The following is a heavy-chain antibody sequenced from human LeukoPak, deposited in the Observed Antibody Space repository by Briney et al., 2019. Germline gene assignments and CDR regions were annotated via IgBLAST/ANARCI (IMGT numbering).Heavy chain of an antibody. D-gene: IGHD6-13*01. CDR3: ARAAGAAAGNDAFDI. V-gene: IGHV4-34*01. CDR1: GGSFSGYY. J-gene: IGHJ3*02. CDR2: INHSGST. Sequence: SETLSLTCAVYGGSFSGYYWSWIRQPPGKGLEWIGEINHSGSTNYNPSLKSRVTISVDTSKNQFSLKLSSVTAAETAVYYCARAAGAAAGNDAFDIWGQGTMVTVSS.